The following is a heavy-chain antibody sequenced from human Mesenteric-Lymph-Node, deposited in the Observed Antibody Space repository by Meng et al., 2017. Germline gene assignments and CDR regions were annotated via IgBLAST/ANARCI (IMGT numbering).Heavy chain of an antibody. CDR1: GGSISSYF. J-gene: IGHJ4*02. Sequence: SETLSLTCTVSGGSISSYFWGWIRQPPGNGLEWIGYTDYTGNTNHNPSLKSRLSISVDTSKQEISLKLTSVTAADTAVYYCARIVRGRVAHHFDYWGQGTLVTVS. V-gene: IGHV4-59*01. CDR3: ARIVRGRVAHHFDY. D-gene: IGHD5-12*01. CDR2: TDYTGNT.